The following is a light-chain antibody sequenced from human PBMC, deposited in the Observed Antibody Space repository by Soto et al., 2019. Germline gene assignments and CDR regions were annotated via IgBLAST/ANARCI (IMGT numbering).Light chain of an antibody. J-gene: IGLJ1*01. CDR1: SSDVGGYNY. V-gene: IGLV2-14*01. CDR2: DVS. Sequence: QSALTQPASVSGSPGQSITISCTGTSSDVGGYNYVSWYQQHPGKAPKLMIYDVSNRPSGVSNRFSGSKSGNTVSLTISGLQAEDEADYYCSSYTSSNTLYVFGTGTKLTVL. CDR3: SSYTSSNTLYV.